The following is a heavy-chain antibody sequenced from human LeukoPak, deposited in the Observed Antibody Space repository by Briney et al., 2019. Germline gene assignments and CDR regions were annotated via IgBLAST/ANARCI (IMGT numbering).Heavy chain of an antibody. CDR3: TRQRRGTYYAFDS. D-gene: IGHD3-16*01. V-gene: IGHV3-11*01. CDR2: ITSGGAST. Sequence: GGSLRLSCDASGFSISDYYMSWIRQSPGKGLEWISYITSGGASTNYADSVKGRFTISRDKAKNSVALQLNSLRAEGTAVYYCTRQRRGTYYAFDSWGQGTLVTVSS. CDR1: GFSISDYY. J-gene: IGHJ4*02.